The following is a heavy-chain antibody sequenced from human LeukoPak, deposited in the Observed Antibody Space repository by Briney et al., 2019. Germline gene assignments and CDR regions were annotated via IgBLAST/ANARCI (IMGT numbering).Heavy chain of an antibody. CDR3: ARGTRRFGTQARWFDP. J-gene: IGHJ5*02. CDR2: INHSGST. V-gene: IGHV4-34*01. D-gene: IGHD3-10*01. CDR1: GGSFSGYY. Sequence: SETLSLTCAVYGGSFSGYYWSWIRQPPGKGLEWIGEINHSGSTNYYPTLKSRFTISIDPSKNQCSLKLSSVNAADTAVYYCARGTRRFGTQARWFDPWGQGTLVTVSS.